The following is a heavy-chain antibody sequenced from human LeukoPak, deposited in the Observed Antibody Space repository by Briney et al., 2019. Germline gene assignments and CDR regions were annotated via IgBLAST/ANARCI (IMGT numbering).Heavy chain of an antibody. CDR3: AREERVGAAYYLDA. D-gene: IGHD2-15*01. Sequence: GRSLKLSCAASGFAFRTYSMHWVRQAPGKGLEWLAVITYDGKVQHYADSVKGQFTVSRDNSKKTVYLQMISRRPEDTAFYYCAREERVGAAYYLDAWGRGTLVTVSS. J-gene: IGHJ4*02. CDR1: GFAFRTYS. V-gene: IGHV3-30*04. CDR2: ITYDGKVQ.